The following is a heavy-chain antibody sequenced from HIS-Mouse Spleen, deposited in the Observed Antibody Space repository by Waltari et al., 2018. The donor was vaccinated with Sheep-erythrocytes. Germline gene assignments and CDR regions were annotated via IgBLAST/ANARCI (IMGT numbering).Heavy chain of an antibody. V-gene: IGHV3-21*01. CDR3: ARDRSNYFDY. J-gene: IGHJ4*02. D-gene: IGHD3-10*01. Sequence: EVQLVESGGGLVKPGGSLRLSCAASGFTFSSYSMNWVREAPGTGLGWCSSISSSSSYLYYADSVKGRFTISRDNAKNSLYLQMNSLRAEDTAVYYCARDRSNYFDYWGQGTLVTVSS. CDR2: ISSSSSYL. CDR1: GFTFSSYS.